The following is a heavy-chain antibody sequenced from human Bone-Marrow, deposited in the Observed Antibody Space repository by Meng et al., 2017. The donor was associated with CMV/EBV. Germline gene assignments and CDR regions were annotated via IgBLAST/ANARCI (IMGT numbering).Heavy chain of an antibody. CDR2: IYSGGSST. CDR1: GFTFSSYA. D-gene: IGHD2-21*02. J-gene: IGHJ4*02. V-gene: IGHV3-23*03. CDR3: AKGLMVVTGLFDY. Sequence: GESLKISCAASGFTFSSYAMSWVRQAPGKGLEWVSVIYSGGSSTYYADSVKGRFTISRDNSKNTLYLQMNSLRAEDTAVYYWAKGLMVVTGLFDYWGQGTLVTVSS.